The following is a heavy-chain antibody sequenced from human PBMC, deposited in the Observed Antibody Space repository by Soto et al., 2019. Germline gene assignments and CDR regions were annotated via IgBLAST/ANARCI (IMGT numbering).Heavy chain of an antibody. D-gene: IGHD2-8*01. V-gene: IGHV1-8*02. Sequence: GASVKVSCKASGYTFTGYYMHWVRQAPGQGLEWMGWMNPNSGNTGYAQKFQGRVIMTRNTSISTAYMELSSLRSEDTAVYYCARSTMVYANYYYYGMDVWGQGTTVTVSS. CDR3: ARSTMVYANYYYYGMDV. CDR1: GYTFTGYY. CDR2: MNPNSGNT. J-gene: IGHJ6*02.